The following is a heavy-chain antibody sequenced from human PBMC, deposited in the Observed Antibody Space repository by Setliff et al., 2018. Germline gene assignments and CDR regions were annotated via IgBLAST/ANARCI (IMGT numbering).Heavy chain of an antibody. CDR3: ARDSQPQPPARGYSLAAYY. Sequence: GASVKVSCKASGYTFTNYGINWVRQAPGQGLEWMGWISAYNGNTNYAQKLQGRVTMTTDTSTSTAYMELRSLRSDDTAVYYCARDSQPQPPARGYSLAAYYWGQGTLVTVSS. V-gene: IGHV1-18*01. D-gene: IGHD5-18*01. CDR1: GYTFTNYG. CDR2: ISAYNGNT. J-gene: IGHJ4*02.